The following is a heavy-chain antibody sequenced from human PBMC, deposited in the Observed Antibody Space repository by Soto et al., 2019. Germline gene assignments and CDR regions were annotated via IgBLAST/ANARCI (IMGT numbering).Heavy chain of an antibody. CDR2: IYYSGST. CDR1: GGSISSGGYY. Sequence: QVQLQESGPGLVKPSQTLSLTCTVSGGSISSGGYYWGWVRQLPGKGLEWIGYIYYSGSTYYNPSLKSRVTISVDTSKNQFSLKLSSVTAADTAVYHCAREGSGSGSYLDPTLNWYFDIWGGGTRVTVSS. D-gene: IGHD3-10*01. V-gene: IGHV4-31*03. CDR3: AREGSGSGSYLDPTLNWYFDI. J-gene: IGHJ2*01.